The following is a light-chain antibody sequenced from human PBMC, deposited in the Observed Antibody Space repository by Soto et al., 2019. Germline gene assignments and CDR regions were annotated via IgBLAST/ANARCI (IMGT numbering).Light chain of an antibody. CDR2: EGS. Sequence: QSALTQPASVSGSPGQSITISCNETSSDVGSYNLVSWYQQHPGKAPKLMIYEGSKRPSGVSNRFSGSKSGNTASLIISGLQAEDEADYYCCSYAGSSTFVFGGGTKLTVL. J-gene: IGLJ3*02. CDR1: SSDVGSYNL. CDR3: CSYAGSSTFV. V-gene: IGLV2-23*03.